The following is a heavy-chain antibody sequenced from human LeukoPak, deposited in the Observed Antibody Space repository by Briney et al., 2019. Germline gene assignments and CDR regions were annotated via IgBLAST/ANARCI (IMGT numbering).Heavy chain of an antibody. V-gene: IGHV4-59*01. CDR3: TRSAASTEIDY. Sequence: LQTLSLTCTVSVGAISNDYCSCIRRPPGNQLEWIGYIYYNGTPNYSPSLKSRVTMSIDTSMNQFSLKLSAVTAEDTAVYYCTRSAASTEIDYWGPGTLVTVSS. J-gene: IGHJ4*02. D-gene: IGHD4-17*01. CDR2: IYYNGTP. CDR1: VGAISNDY.